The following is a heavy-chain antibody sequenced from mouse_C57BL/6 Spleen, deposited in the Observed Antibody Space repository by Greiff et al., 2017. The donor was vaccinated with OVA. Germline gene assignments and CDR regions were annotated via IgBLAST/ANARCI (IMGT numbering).Heavy chain of an antibody. CDR1: GFTFSNYW. Sequence: VKLMESGGGLVQPGGSMKLSCVASGFTFSNYWMNWVRQSPEQGLEWVAQIRLKSDNYATPYAESVKGRFTISRDDSKSSVYLQMNNLRAEDTGIYYCTGGGLEEGFDYWGQGTTLTVSS. J-gene: IGHJ2*01. CDR2: IRLKSDNYAT. V-gene: IGHV6-3*01. CDR3: TGGGLEEGFDY.